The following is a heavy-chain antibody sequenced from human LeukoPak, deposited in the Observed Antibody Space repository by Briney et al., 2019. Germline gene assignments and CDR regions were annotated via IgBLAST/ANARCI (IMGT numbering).Heavy chain of an antibody. Sequence: SETLSLTCTVSGGSISSSSYYWGWLRQPPGKGLEWLGSIYYSGSTYYNPSLKSRVTISVDTSKNQFSLKLSSVTAADTAVYYCASWVEGIAAAVGAFDIWGQGTMVTVSS. CDR3: ASWVEGIAAAVGAFDI. J-gene: IGHJ3*02. V-gene: IGHV4-39*01. CDR2: IYYSGST. D-gene: IGHD6-13*01. CDR1: GGSISSSSYY.